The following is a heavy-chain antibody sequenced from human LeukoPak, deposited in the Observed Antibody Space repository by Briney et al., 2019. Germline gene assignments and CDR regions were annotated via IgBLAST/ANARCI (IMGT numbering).Heavy chain of an antibody. J-gene: IGHJ4*02. D-gene: IGHD2-2*01. CDR2: ISSSSSTI. CDR3: ARDSVYSSKSYYFDY. V-gene: IGHV3-48*01. Sequence: GGSLRLSCAASGFTFSSYSMNWVRQAPGKGLEWVSYISSSSSTIYYADSVKGRFTISRDNAKNPLYLQMNSLRAEDTAVYYCARDSVYSSKSYYFDYWGQGTLVTVSS. CDR1: GFTFSSYS.